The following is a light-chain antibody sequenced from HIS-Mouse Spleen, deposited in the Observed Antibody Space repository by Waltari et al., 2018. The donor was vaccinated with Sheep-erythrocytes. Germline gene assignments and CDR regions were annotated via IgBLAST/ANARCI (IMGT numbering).Light chain of an antibody. V-gene: IGLV2-23*01. Sequence: QSALTQPASVSGSPGQSITISCTGTSSDVGSYNLVSWYQQHPGKDPKLMIYEGSKRPSWVSNRFSCSKSGNTASLTISGLQAEDEADYYCCSYAGSSTPWVFGGGTKLTVL. CDR2: EGS. CDR1: SSDVGSYNL. J-gene: IGLJ3*02. CDR3: CSYAGSSTPWV.